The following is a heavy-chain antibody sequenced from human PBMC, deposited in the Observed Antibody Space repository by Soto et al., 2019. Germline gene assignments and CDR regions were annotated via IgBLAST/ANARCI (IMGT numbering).Heavy chain of an antibody. J-gene: IGHJ4*02. CDR2: IYPDDSDT. CDR3: ARTYRDGYKNAFKI. V-gene: IGHV5-51*01. CDR1: GNTCRNYG. D-gene: IGHD2-21*01. Sequence: XESLKLSCQSSGNTCRNYGIALVLQMPGKGLESVGHIYPDDSDTRYNPSFAGQVTISADTSLSTAFLQWSSLEASDTAIYFCARTYRDGYKNAFKIWGQGTLVTVSS.